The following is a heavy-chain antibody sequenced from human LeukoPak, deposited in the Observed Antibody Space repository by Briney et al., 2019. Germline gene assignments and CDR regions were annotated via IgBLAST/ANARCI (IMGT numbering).Heavy chain of an antibody. Sequence: GGSLRLSCAASGFTFSSYGMHWVRQAPGKGLEWVAVIWYDGSNKYYADSVKGRFTTSRDNSKNTLYLQMNSLRAEDTAVYYCAKKFTPYNWNEGGAFDIWGQGTMVTVSS. CDR2: IWYDGSNK. CDR1: GFTFSSYG. CDR3: AKKFTPYNWNEGGAFDI. D-gene: IGHD1-20*01. J-gene: IGHJ3*02. V-gene: IGHV3-33*06.